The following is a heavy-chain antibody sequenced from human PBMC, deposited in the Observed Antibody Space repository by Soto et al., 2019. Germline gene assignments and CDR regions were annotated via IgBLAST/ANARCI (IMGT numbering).Heavy chain of an antibody. V-gene: IGHV1-69*06. CDR3: ASHYYGSGSYRPPYYYGMDV. CDR2: IIPIFGTA. CDR1: GGTFSSYA. J-gene: IGHJ6*02. Sequence: SVKVSCKASGGTFSSYAISWVRQAPGQGLEWMGGIIPIFGTANYAQKFQGRVTITADKSTSTAYMKLSSLRSEDTAVYYCASHYYGSGSYRPPYYYGMDVWGQGTTVTVSS. D-gene: IGHD3-10*01.